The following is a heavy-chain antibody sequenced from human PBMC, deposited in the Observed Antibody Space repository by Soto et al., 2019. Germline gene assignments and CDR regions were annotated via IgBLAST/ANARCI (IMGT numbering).Heavy chain of an antibody. CDR2: IRSKAYGGTT. Sequence: LRLSCTASGFTFGDYAMSWVRQAPGKGLGWVGFIRSKAYGGTTEYAASVKGRFTISRDDSKSIAYLQMNSLKTEDTAVYYCTRVAIGRYYYYYGMDVWGQGTTVTVSS. D-gene: IGHD2-21*01. CDR3: TRVAIGRYYYYYGMDV. J-gene: IGHJ6*02. CDR1: GFTFGDYA. V-gene: IGHV3-49*04.